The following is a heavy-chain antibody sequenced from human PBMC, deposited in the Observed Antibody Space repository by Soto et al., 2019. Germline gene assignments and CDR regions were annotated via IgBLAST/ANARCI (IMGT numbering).Heavy chain of an antibody. J-gene: IGHJ4*02. D-gene: IGHD6-19*01. CDR1: GGSISGYH. CDR2: LYYTGST. CDR3: ARGFAIGWYTYFFDL. V-gene: IGHV4-59*08. Sequence: SETLSLTCTVSGGSISGYHWGWIRQPPGKGLEWIGYLYYTGSTHYNPSLKSRVTMSVDTSKNQFSLKLNSVTAADTAVYYCARGFAIGWYTYFFDLWGQGPLVTVSS.